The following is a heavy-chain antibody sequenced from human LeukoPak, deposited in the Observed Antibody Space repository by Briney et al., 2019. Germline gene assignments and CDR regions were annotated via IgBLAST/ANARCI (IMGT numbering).Heavy chain of an antibody. CDR3: ARHRKGSGWNNWFDP. CDR1: GGSFISYD. D-gene: IGHD6-19*01. J-gene: IGHJ5*02. V-gene: IGHV4-59*08. CDR2: IFYSGST. Sequence: SETLSLTCTVSGGSFISYDWSWIRQPPGKGLEWIGHIFYSGSTNYNPSLKSRVTISVDTSKNQFSLKLSSVTAADTAVYYCARHRKGSGWNNWFDPWGQGTLVTVSS.